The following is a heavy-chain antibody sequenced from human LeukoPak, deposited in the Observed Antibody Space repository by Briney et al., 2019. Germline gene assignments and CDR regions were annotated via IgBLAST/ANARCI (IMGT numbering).Heavy chain of an antibody. Sequence: QTGGSLRLSCAASGFTFSSYAMSWVRQAPGKGLEWVSAISGSGGSTYYADSVKGRSTISRDNSKNTLYLQMNSLRAEDTAVYYCARQQEVSGYFDYWGQGTLVTVSS. CDR2: ISGSGGST. CDR3: ARQQEVSGYFDY. V-gene: IGHV3-23*01. CDR1: GFTFSSYA. D-gene: IGHD3-16*02. J-gene: IGHJ4*02.